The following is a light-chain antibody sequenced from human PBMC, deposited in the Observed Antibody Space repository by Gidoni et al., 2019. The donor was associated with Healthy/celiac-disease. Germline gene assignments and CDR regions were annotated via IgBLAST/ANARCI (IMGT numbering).Light chain of an antibody. J-gene: IGKJ1*01. V-gene: IGKV4-1*01. Sequence: DIVMTQSPDSLAVSLGERATINCKSSQSVLYSTNNKNYQAWYQQKPGQPPKLLIYWASTRASGVPDRFSGSGSGTDFTLTISSLQAEDVAVYYCQQYYSTPWTFGQGTKVEIK. CDR1: QSVLYSTNNKNY. CDR3: QQYYSTPWT. CDR2: WAS.